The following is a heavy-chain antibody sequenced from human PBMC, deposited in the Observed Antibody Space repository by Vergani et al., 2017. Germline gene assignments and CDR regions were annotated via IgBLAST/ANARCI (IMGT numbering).Heavy chain of an antibody. V-gene: IGHV3-30-3*01. D-gene: IGHD3-9*01. CDR1: GFTFSSYA. J-gene: IGHJ6*02. Sequence: QVQLVESGGGVVQPGRSLRLSCAASGFTFSSYAMHWVRQAPGKGLEWVAVISYDGSNKYYADSVKGRFTISRDNSKNTLYLQMNSLRAEDTAVYYCANTYYDIXTGSYNYYYYGMDVWGQGTTVTVSS. CDR2: ISYDGSNK. CDR3: ANTYYDIXTGSYNYYYYGMDV.